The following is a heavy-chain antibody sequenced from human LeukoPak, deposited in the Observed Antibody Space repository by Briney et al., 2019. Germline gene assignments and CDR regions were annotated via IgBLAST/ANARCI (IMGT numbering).Heavy chain of an antibody. CDR1: GGTFSSYA. CDR2: IIPILGMA. D-gene: IGHD5-18*01. Sequence: SVKVSCKASGGTFSSYAISWVRQAPGQGLEWMGRIIPILGMANYAQKFQGRVTITADKSTSTAYMELSSLRSEDTAVYYCARDQGYSYGLSGFDYWGQGTLVTVSS. CDR3: ARDQGYSYGLSGFDY. V-gene: IGHV1-69*04. J-gene: IGHJ4*02.